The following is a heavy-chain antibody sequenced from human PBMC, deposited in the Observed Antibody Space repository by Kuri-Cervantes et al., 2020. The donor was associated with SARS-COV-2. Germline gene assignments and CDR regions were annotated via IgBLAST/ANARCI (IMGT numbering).Heavy chain of an antibody. V-gene: IGHV3-30*18. J-gene: IGHJ6*02. Sequence: GGSLRLSCAASGFTFSTYRMHWVRQAPGKGLEWVSVISFDESDKSYVDSVKGRFTISRDNSKSTLYPQMNSLRAEDTAVYYCAKDHGPYSGATAYYGMDVWGQGTTVTVSS. CDR2: ISFDESDK. CDR1: GFTFSTYR. D-gene: IGHD1-26*01. CDR3: AKDHGPYSGATAYYGMDV.